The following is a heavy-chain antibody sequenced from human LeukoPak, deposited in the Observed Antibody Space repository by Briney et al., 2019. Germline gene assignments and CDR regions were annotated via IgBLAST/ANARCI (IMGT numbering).Heavy chain of an antibody. V-gene: IGHV1-2*02. CDR2: INPDSGGT. J-gene: IGHJ4*02. CDR1: GYTFTGCY. CDR3: ARVYYDMITQLDY. Sequence: ASVKVSCKASGYTFTGCYIHWVRQAPGQGLEWMGWINPDSGGTNYAQKFQDRVTMTRDTSISTAYMEPSRLRSDDTAVYYCARVYYDMITQLDYWGQGTLVTVSS. D-gene: IGHD3-16*01.